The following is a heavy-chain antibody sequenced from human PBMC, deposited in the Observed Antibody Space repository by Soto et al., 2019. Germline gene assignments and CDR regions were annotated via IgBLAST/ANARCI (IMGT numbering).Heavy chain of an antibody. J-gene: IGHJ5*02. CDR3: ARGRFRRTWFDP. V-gene: IGHV1-8*01. CDR2: MNPYSGNT. CDR1: GYTFSDYD. D-gene: IGHD3-16*01. Sequence: QVQLVQSGAEVKKPGASVKVSCEASGYTFSDYDINWVRQAAGQGLEWMGWMNPYSGNTGYAQKFQGRVIMTIDTSITTAYLELSSLTFEDTAIYYCARGRFRRTWFDPWGQGTLVTVSS.